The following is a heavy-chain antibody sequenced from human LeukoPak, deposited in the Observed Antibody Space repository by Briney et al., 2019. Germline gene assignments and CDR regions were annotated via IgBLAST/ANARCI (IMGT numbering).Heavy chain of an antibody. V-gene: IGHV3-30*04. J-gene: IGHJ4*02. CDR1: GFTFSSYA. D-gene: IGHD6-13*01. CDR3: AREAGIAAAGPLFDY. Sequence: PGRSLRLSCAASGFTFSSYAMHWVREAPGKGLEWVAVISYDESNKYYADSVKGRFTISRDNSKNTLYLQMNSLRAEDTAVYYCAREAGIAAAGPLFDYWGQGTLVTVSS. CDR2: ISYDESNK.